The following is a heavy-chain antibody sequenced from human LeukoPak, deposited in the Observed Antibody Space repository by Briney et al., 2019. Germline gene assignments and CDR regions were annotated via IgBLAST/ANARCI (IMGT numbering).Heavy chain of an antibody. CDR3: AKGGTPMASSYFDF. Sequence: GGSLRLSCAASGFTVSSIHMVWVRQAPGKGLEWVAVISHDGTVQHYADSVKGRFTISRDNSDNTLYLQMNSLRDEDTAIYYCAKGGTPMASSYFDFWGQGTLIAVSS. D-gene: IGHD5-18*01. J-gene: IGHJ4*02. CDR1: GFTVSSIH. CDR2: ISHDGTVQ. V-gene: IGHV3-30*18.